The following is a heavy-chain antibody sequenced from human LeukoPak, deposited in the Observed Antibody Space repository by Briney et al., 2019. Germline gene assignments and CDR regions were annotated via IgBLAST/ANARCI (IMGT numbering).Heavy chain of an antibody. CDR2: INPSGGST. CDR3: ARVRGVRYFDWLLFSY. D-gene: IGHD3-9*01. CDR1: GYTFTSYY. V-gene: IGHV1-46*01. Sequence: GASVKVSCKASGYTFTSYYMHWVRQAPGQGLEWMGIINPSGGSTSYAQKFQGRVTMTRDMSTSTDYMELSRLRSDDTAVYYCARVRGVRYFDWLLFSYWGQETLVTVSS. J-gene: IGHJ4*02.